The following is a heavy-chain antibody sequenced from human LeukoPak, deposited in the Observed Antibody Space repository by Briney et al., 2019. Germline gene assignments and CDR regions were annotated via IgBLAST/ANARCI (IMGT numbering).Heavy chain of an antibody. J-gene: IGHJ5*02. V-gene: IGHV3-23*01. CDR2: ISGSGGST. D-gene: IGHD4-17*01. CDR1: GFTFSSYA. CDR3: AKDRGLRRLTTRFDP. Sequence: PGGSLRLSCAASGFTFSSYAMSWVRQAPGKGLEWVSAISGSGGSTYYADSVKGRFTISRDNSKNTLYLQMNSLRAEDTAVYYCAKDRGLRRLTTRFDPWGQGTLVTVSS.